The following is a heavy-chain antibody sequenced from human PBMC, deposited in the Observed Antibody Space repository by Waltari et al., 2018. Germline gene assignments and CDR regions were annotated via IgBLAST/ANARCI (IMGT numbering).Heavy chain of an antibody. D-gene: IGHD3-16*01. Sequence: QVQLVQSGAEVKKPGSSVKVSCKASGGTFGSYGITWVRQAPGEGLEWMGGSIPIFRTAPNYAQKFQGRLTVTADESTATVYMDLSGLRSDDTAVYYCARRQLGGPFDPWGQGTLVSVSS. J-gene: IGHJ5*02. V-gene: IGHV1-69*12. CDR2: SIPIFRTAP. CDR1: GGTFGSYG. CDR3: ARRQLGGPFDP.